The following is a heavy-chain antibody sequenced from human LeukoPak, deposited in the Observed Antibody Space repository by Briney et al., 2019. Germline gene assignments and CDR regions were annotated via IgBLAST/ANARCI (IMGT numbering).Heavy chain of an antibody. Sequence: SETLSLTCAVYGGSFSGYYWSWIRQPPGKGLEWIGEINHSGSTNYNPSLKSRVTISVDTSKNQFSLKLSSVTAADTAVYYCARGADYGDAYYYYYGMDVWGQGTTVTVSS. V-gene: IGHV4-34*01. CDR2: INHSGST. CDR1: GGSFSGYY. D-gene: IGHD4-17*01. J-gene: IGHJ6*02. CDR3: ARGADYGDAYYYYYGMDV.